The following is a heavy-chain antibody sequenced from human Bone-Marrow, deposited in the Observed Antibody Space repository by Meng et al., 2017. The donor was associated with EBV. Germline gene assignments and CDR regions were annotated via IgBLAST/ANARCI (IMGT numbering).Heavy chain of an antibody. V-gene: IGHV2-5*02. CDR2: IYWDDDK. D-gene: IGHD3-22*01. CDR3: AYVDITMIVVDY. J-gene: IGHJ4*02. Sequence: QITLKESGPTLVKPTQTPTLTCPFSGFSLSTSGVGVGWIRQPPGKALEWLALIYWDDDKRYSPSLKSRLTITKDTSKNQVVLTMTNMDPVDTATYYCAYVDITMIVVDYWGQGTLVTVSS. CDR1: GFSLSTSGVG.